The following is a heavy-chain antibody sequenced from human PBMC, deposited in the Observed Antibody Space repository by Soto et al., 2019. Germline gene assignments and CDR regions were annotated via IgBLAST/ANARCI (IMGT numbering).Heavy chain of an antibody. J-gene: IGHJ4*02. D-gene: IGHD3-10*01. CDR3: AKVLSKNYYYPFDF. V-gene: IGHV3-74*01. CDR2: INSDASHT. Sequence: PGGSLRLSCAASGFTFSTYWMHWIRQVPGKGLEWVSRINSDASHTYYADSVKGRFTISRDNAKKTLFLQLNRLSAEDAATYYCAKVLSKNYYYPFDFWGQGTQVTVSS. CDR1: GFTFSTYW.